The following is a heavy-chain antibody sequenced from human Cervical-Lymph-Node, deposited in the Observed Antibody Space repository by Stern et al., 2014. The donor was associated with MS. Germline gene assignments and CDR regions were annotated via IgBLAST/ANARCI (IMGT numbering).Heavy chain of an antibody. CDR2: IYPGDSDI. CDR1: GYNFINNW. Sequence: VQLVQSGAEAKKPGDSLKISCKTSGYNFINNWIAWVRQVPGKGLEWIGIIYPGDSDIRYSPSFQGHVTISVDKSISTAYLQWSSLKPSDSAVYYCARWSIACDSWGQGALITVSS. J-gene: IGHJ4*02. D-gene: IGHD2-21*01. V-gene: IGHV5-51*03. CDR3: ARWSIACDS.